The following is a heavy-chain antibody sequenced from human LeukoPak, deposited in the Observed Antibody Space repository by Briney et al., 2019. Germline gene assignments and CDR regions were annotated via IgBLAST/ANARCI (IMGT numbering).Heavy chain of an antibody. Sequence: SETLSLTCTVSGGSISSYYWSWIRQPPGKGLEWIGYIYYSGNTYYIPSLKSRVTISVDTSKNQFSLKVNSVTAADTAVYYCARTKPLDPFDFWGQGTLVTVSS. CDR2: IYYSGNT. J-gene: IGHJ3*01. CDR3: ARTKPLDPFDF. V-gene: IGHV4-59*01. CDR1: GGSISSYY.